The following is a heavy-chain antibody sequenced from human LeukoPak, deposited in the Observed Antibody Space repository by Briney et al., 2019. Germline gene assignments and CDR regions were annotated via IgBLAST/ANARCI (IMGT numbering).Heavy chain of an antibody. D-gene: IGHD1-1*01. V-gene: IGHV3-23*01. CDR3: AKAPPYTKYFDY. CDR1: GFIFSNYA. Sequence: GGSLRLSCAGSGFIFSNYAMSWVRQAPGQGLEWVSTTSNSGDATFYADAVKGRFTISRDNSKNTLYLQMYSLRAEDTAIYYCAKAPPYTKYFDYWGQGTLLTVSS. CDR2: TSNSGDAT. J-gene: IGHJ4*02.